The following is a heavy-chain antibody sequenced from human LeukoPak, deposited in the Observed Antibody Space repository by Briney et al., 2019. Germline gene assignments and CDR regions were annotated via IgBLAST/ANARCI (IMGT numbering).Heavy chain of an antibody. CDR2: ISGSGGST. CDR1: GFPFSNYG. D-gene: IGHD3-22*01. Sequence: GGSLRLSCAASGFPFSNYGMHWVRQAPGKGLEWVPAISGSGGSTYYADSVKGRFTISRESSRNTLFLQMNSLRADDTAVYYCAKDSYDTSIWGQGTLVTVSS. V-gene: IGHV3-23*01. CDR3: AKDSYDTSI. J-gene: IGHJ4*02.